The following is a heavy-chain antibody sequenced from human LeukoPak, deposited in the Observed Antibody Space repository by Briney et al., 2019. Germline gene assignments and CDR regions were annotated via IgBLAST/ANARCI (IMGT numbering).Heavy chain of an antibody. J-gene: IGHJ4*02. CDR3: ARHGYGDYDY. CDR1: GYSFTSYL. V-gene: IGHV5-51*01. D-gene: IGHD4-17*01. Sequence: GDSLKISSKCAGYSFTSYLIGWVRQIPGKGLELMGIIYPGDSDTKYSQSFQGPVTISADKSISTAYLQWSSLKASDTAMYYCARHGYGDYDYWGQGTLVTVSS. CDR2: IYPGDSDT.